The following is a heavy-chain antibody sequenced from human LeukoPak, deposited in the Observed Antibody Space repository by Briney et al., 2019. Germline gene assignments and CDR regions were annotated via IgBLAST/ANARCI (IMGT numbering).Heavy chain of an antibody. CDR1: GFTFTTYW. CDR2: INSDGSIT. V-gene: IGHV3-74*01. J-gene: IGHJ6*02. Sequence: GGSLRLSCAASGFTFTTYWMHWVRQAPGKGLVWVSHINSDGSITSYADSVKGRFTISRDNAKNTLYLQMNSLGAEDTAVYYCARDAVDTANAVWGQGTTVTVSS. D-gene: IGHD5-18*01. CDR3: ARDAVDTANAV.